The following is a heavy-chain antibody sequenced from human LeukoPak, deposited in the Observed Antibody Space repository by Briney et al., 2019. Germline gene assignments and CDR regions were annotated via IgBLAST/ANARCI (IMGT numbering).Heavy chain of an antibody. J-gene: IGHJ6*03. V-gene: IGHV3-20*04. Sequence: GGSLRLSCAASGFPFDDYGMSWVAQAPGKGLEEVSGINWNGGSTGYADPVKGRFTISGDNAKNSLYLQMNSLRAEDTALYYCARGGCSSTSCPYYYYYYMDVWGKGTTVTVSS. CDR2: INWNGGST. D-gene: IGHD2-2*01. CDR3: ARGGCSSTSCPYYYYYYMDV. CDR1: GFPFDDYG.